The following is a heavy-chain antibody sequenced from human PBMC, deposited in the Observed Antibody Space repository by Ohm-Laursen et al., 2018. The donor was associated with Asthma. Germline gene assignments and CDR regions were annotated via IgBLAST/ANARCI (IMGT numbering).Heavy chain of an antibody. D-gene: IGHD6-13*01. Sequence: SVKVSCKPSGYSFTDYYINWVRQAPGQGLEWMGRIHPNNGDTTYAQNFRGRVTFTRDTSIRIAYMELTSLSSDDTAVYFCARDLGHISNWYTEYFQYWGQGTLVTVSS. CDR3: ARDLGHISNWYTEYFQY. J-gene: IGHJ1*01. CDR2: IHPNNGDT. CDR1: GYSFTDYY. V-gene: IGHV1-2*06.